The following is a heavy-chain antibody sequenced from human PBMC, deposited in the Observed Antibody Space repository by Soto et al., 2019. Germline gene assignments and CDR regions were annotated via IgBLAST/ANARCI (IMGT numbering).Heavy chain of an antibody. V-gene: IGHV3-11*01. D-gene: IGHD6-19*01. CDR1: GFTFSDYY. J-gene: IGHJ4*02. Sequence: PGGSLRLSCAASGFTFSDYYMSWIRQAPGKGLEWVSYISSSGSTIYYADSVKGRFTISRDNSKNTLYLQMNSLRAEDTAVYYCAKDPIAVAGTNGYWGQGTRVTVSS. CDR3: AKDPIAVAGTNGY. CDR2: ISSSGSTI.